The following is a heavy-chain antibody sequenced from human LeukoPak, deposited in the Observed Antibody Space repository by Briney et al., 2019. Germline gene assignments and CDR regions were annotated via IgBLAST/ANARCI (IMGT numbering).Heavy chain of an antibody. V-gene: IGHV3-30*02. CDR1: GFTLSSYG. Sequence: GGSLRLSCAASGFTLSSYGMHWVRQAPGKGLEWVAFIRYDGATKYYRDSVKGRFTISRDNSKNTLYLQMNSLRAEDTAVYYCTKDHYSNYLYYFDYWGQGTLVTVSS. D-gene: IGHD4-11*01. CDR3: TKDHYSNYLYYFDY. CDR2: IRYDGATK. J-gene: IGHJ4*02.